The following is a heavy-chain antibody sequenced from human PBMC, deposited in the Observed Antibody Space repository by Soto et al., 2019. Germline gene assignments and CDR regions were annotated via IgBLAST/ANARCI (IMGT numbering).Heavy chain of an antibody. V-gene: IGHV3-21*01. CDR3: SGVVSGTPDYYYMDV. Sequence: PGGSLRLSCAASGFIFSAYNMNWVRQAPGKGLEWISSIGTRTNYIYYADSVKGRFSISRDNAKNSLYLQVNSLRAEDTAVYYCSGVVSGTPDYYYMDVWGKGTTVTVSS. J-gene: IGHJ6*03. CDR1: GFIFSAYN. CDR2: IGTRTNYI. D-gene: IGHD2-15*01.